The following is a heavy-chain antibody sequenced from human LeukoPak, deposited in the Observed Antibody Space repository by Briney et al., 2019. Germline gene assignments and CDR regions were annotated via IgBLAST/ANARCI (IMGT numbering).Heavy chain of an antibody. CDR2: ITNSGSTI. V-gene: IGHV3-11*04. Sequence: LSLNCTVYGGSFSDYYMSWIRQAPGKGLEWVSYITNSGSTIYYADSVKGRFTISRDNAKNSLYLQMNSLRAEDTAVYYCARESEIRFLEWLFVFDYWGQGTLVTVSS. D-gene: IGHD3-3*01. CDR3: ARESEIRFLEWLFVFDY. CDR1: GGSFSDYY. J-gene: IGHJ4*02.